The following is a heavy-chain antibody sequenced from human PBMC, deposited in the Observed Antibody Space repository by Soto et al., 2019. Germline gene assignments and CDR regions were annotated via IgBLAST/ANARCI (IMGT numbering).Heavy chain of an antibody. CDR3: ARDRSARGPHYYYYYGMDV. CDR1: GGTFSSYA. D-gene: IGHD6-6*01. CDR2: IIPIFGTA. Sequence: GASVKVSCKASGGTFSSYALCWVRQAPGQGLEWMGGIIPIFGTANYAQKFQGRVTITADESTSTAYMELSSLRSEDTAVYYCARDRSARGPHYYYYYGMDVWGQGTTVTVSS. V-gene: IGHV1-69*13. J-gene: IGHJ6*02.